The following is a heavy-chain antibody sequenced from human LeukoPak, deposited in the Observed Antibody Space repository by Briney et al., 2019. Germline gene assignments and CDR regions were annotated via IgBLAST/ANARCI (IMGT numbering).Heavy chain of an antibody. CDR3: VKSTTSYFDY. V-gene: IGHV3-64D*06. D-gene: IGHD4-17*01. Sequence: PGGSLRLSCSASGFTFSSYAMHRVRQAPGKGLEYVSAISSNGGSTYYADSVKGRFTISRDNSKNTLYLQMSSLRAEDTAVYYCVKSTTSYFDYWGQGTLVTVSS. CDR1: GFTFSSYA. CDR2: ISSNGGST. J-gene: IGHJ4*02.